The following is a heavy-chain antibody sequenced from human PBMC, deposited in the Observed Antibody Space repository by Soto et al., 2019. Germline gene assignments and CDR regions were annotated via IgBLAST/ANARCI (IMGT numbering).Heavy chain of an antibody. CDR2: ISPYNGNT. CDR1: GYSFTSYG. D-gene: IGHD2-8*01. Sequence: QVQLVQSGAEVKEPGASVKVSCMASGYSFTSYGLIWLRQAPGQRLEWMGWISPYNGNTNYAQKLQGRVTMTTDTSTNTAYMELRSLTSDDTAVYYCARQVGVNPHFDYWGQGTLVAVSS. CDR3: ARQVGVNPHFDY. J-gene: IGHJ4*02. V-gene: IGHV1-18*01.